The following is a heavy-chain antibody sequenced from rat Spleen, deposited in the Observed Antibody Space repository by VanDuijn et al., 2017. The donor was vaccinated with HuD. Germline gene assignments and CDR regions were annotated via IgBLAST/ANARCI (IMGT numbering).Heavy chain of an antibody. CDR3: AVAGYGY. D-gene: IGHD4-3*01. V-gene: IGHV5-25*01. Sequence: EVQLAESGGGLVQPGRSMKLSCAASGFTFSNYDMAWVRQAPTKGLEWVASISSDGFNTYYPDSVKGRFTISRANSENTVYLQMNSLRYEDTATYYCAVAGYGYWGQGVMVTVSS. CDR1: GFTFSNYD. CDR2: ISSDGFNT. J-gene: IGHJ2*01.